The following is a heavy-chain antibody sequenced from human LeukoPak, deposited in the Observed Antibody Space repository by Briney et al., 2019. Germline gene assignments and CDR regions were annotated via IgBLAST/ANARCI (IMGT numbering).Heavy chain of an antibody. J-gene: IGHJ4*02. CDR1: GGTFSSYA. D-gene: IGHD3-10*01. CDR3: ARDTYYYGSGIGELDY. CDR2: IIPIFGTA. Sequence: SVKVSCKASGGTFSSYAISWVRQAPGQGLEWMGRIIPIFGTANYAQKFQGRVTSTTDESTSTACMELSSLRSEDTAVYYCARDTYYYGSGIGELDYWGQGTLVTVSS. V-gene: IGHV1-69*05.